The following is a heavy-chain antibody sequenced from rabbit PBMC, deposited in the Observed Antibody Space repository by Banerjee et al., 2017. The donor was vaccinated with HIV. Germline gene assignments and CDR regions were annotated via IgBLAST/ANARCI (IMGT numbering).Heavy chain of an antibody. D-gene: IGHD6-1*01. V-gene: IGHV1S45*01. Sequence: QEQVEESGGDLVKPEGSLTLTCTASGFSFSSSYWICWVRQAPGKGLKWIACIYTGSSGSTYYASWVNGRFTISRSTSLNTVTLQMTSLTAADTATYFCARGYVAYVGYRVNGMDLWGPGTLVTVS. CDR1: GFSFSSSYW. J-gene: IGHJ6*01. CDR2: IYTGSSGST. CDR3: ARGYVAYVGYRVNGMDL.